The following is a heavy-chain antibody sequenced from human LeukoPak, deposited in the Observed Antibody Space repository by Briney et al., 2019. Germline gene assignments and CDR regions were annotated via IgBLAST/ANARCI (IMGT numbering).Heavy chain of an antibody. J-gene: IGHJ4*02. CDR2: IYYSGST. D-gene: IGHD6-19*01. V-gene: IGHV4-39*01. Sequence: SETLSLTCTVSGGSISSSSYYWGWIRQPPGKGLEWIGSIYYSGSTYYNPSLKSRVTISVDTSKNQFSLKLSSVTAADTAVYYCASAPAGYSSGWYGGAFDYWGQGTLVTVSS. CDR3: ASAPAGYSSGWYGGAFDY. CDR1: GGSISSSSYY.